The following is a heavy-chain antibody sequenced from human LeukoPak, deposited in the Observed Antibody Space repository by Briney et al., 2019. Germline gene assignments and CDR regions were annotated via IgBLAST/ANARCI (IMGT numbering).Heavy chain of an antibody. D-gene: IGHD6-13*01. CDR3: ARTPGIAAFDY. CDR2: IYYSGST. CDR1: GGSISSYY. J-gene: IGHJ4*02. Sequence: PSETLSLTCTVSGGSISSYYWSRIRQPPGKGLEWIGYIYYSGSTNYNPSLKSRVTISVDTSKNQFSLKLSSVTAADTAVYYCARTPGIAAFDYWGQGTLVTVSS. V-gene: IGHV4-59*01.